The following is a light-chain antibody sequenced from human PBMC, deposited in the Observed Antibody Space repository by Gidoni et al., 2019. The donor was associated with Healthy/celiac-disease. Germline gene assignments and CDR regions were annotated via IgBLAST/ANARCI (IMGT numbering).Light chain of an antibody. CDR3: QYYDSSLSGYV. V-gene: IGLV1-40*01. CDR1: SSNIGAGYD. CDR2: GNS. Sequence: QSVLTPPPSASGAPGQRVTISCTGSSSNIGAGYDVHWYQQLPGTAPKLLLYGNSNRPSGVPDRFSGSKSGTSASLAITGRQAEDEADYYCQYYDSSLSGYVFGTGTKVTVL. J-gene: IGLJ1*01.